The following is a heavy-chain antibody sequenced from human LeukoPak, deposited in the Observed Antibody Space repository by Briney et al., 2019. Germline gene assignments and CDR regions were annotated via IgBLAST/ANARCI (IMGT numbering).Heavy chain of an antibody. CDR1: GYTFTSYD. Sequence: ASVKVSCKASGYTFTSYDINWVRQATGQGLEWMGWMNPNSGNTGYAQKFQGRVTMTRNTSISTAYMELSSLRSEDTAVYYCASRQMTTVPLDLWGRGTLVTVSS. D-gene: IGHD4-17*01. CDR3: ASRQMTTVPLDL. V-gene: IGHV1-8*01. CDR2: MNPNSGNT. J-gene: IGHJ2*01.